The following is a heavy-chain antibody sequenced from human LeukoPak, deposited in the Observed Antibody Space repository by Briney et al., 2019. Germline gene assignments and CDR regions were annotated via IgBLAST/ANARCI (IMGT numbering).Heavy chain of an antibody. CDR3: ARSLDYLYGMDV. Sequence: SETLPLTCTVSGGSISSGSYYWSWIRQPAGKGLEWIGRIYTSGSTNYNPSLKSRVTISVDTSKNQFSLKLSSVTAADTAVYYCARSLDYLYGMDVWGQGTTVTVSS. CDR2: IYTSGST. CDR1: GGSISSGSYY. D-gene: IGHD3/OR15-3a*01. V-gene: IGHV4-61*02. J-gene: IGHJ6*02.